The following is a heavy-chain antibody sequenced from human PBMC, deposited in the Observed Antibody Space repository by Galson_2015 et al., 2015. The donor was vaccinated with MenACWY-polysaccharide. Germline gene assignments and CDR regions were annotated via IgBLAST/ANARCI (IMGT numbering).Heavy chain of an antibody. D-gene: IGHD2-2*01. J-gene: IGHJ4*02. V-gene: IGHV3-21*01. CDR1: GFTFSSYS. CDR3: ARDVGVL. CDR2: IGSSSNYI. Sequence: SLRLSCAASGFTFSSYSMNWVRQAPGKGLEWVSSIGSSSNYIYYADSVKGRFTISRDNAKNSLYLQMISLRAEDTAVYYCARDVGVLWGQGTLVTVSS.